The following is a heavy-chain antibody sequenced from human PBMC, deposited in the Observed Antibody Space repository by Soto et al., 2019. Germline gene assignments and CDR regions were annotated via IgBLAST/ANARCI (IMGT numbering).Heavy chain of an antibody. CDR1: GGSISSGGYS. D-gene: IGHD3-22*01. Sequence: SETLSLTCAVSGGSISSGGYSWSWIRQPPGKGLEWIGYIYYSGSTYYNPSLKSRVTISVDTSKNQFSLKLSSVTAADTAVYYCARDYYKYYDSSGYYRSPAYWGQGTLVTVSS. CDR2: IYYSGST. CDR3: ARDYYKYYDSSGYYRSPAY. V-gene: IGHV4-31*11. J-gene: IGHJ4*02.